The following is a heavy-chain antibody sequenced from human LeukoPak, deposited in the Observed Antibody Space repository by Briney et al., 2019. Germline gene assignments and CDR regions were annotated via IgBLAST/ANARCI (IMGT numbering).Heavy chain of an antibody. CDR3: ARERGCSGGSCYGIDY. CDR2: INTNTGNP. J-gene: IGHJ4*02. D-gene: IGHD2-15*01. CDR1: GYTFTSYY. Sequence: GASVKVSCKASGYTFTSYYMHWVRQAPGQGLEWMGWINTNTGNPTYAQGFTGRFVFSLDTSVSTAYLQISSLKAEDTAVYYCARERGCSGGSCYGIDYWGQGTLVTVSS. V-gene: IGHV7-4-1*02.